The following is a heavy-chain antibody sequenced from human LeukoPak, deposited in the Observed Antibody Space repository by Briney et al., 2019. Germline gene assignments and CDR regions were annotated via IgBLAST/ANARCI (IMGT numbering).Heavy chain of an antibody. J-gene: IGHJ4*02. D-gene: IGHD1-26*01. CDR2: ISGSGGST. CDR3: ANDGAYSGSSRSSDY. V-gene: IGHV3-23*01. Sequence: GGSLRLSCAASGFTFSSYAMSWVRQAPGKGLEWVSAISGSGGSTYYADSVKGRFTISRDNSKNTLYLQMNSLRAEDTAVYYCANDGAYSGSSRSSDYWGQGTLVTVSS. CDR1: GFTFSSYA.